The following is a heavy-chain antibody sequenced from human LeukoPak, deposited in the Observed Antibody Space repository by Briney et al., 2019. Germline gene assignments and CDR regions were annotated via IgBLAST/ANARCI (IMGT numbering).Heavy chain of an antibody. CDR2: IRSTGAGGNT. V-gene: IGHV3-23*01. Sequence: GGSLRLSCAASGFTFSNYDMIWVRQAPGKGLEWVSSIRSTGAGGNTYSADSVKGRFTTSRDDSKSTLFLQMDSLTAEDTAVYYCTRNGGGLGYWGQGALVTVSS. D-gene: IGHD3-16*01. CDR3: TRNGGGLGY. J-gene: IGHJ4*02. CDR1: GFTFSNYD.